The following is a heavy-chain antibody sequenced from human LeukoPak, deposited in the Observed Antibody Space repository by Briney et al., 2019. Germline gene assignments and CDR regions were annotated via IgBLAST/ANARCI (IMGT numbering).Heavy chain of an antibody. Sequence: PGGSLRLSCAASGFTFSTSWMHWVRQAPGKGLVWVSRINDDGSTTTYAASVKGRFTISRDNAKNTMYLQMSSLRAEDTAVYYCARALGSPLDYWGQGTLVTVSS. CDR1: GFTFSTSW. D-gene: IGHD1-26*01. V-gene: IGHV3-74*01. CDR3: ARALGSPLDY. J-gene: IGHJ4*02. CDR2: INDDGSTT.